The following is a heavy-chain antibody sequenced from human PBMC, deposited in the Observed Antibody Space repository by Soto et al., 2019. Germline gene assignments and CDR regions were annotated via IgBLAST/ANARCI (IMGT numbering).Heavy chain of an antibody. D-gene: IGHD2-2*01. Sequence: GGSLRLSCVASGFTFDYYWMHWVRQAPGEGLMWVSRLQTDGSHPDYADSVKDRFTISRDNAKNTLYLQMNSLRAEDTAVYYCAREYCSSTSCLNWFDPWGQGTLVTVSS. J-gene: IGHJ5*02. CDR2: LQTDGSHP. CDR1: GFTFDYYW. CDR3: AREYCSSTSCLNWFDP. V-gene: IGHV3-74*01.